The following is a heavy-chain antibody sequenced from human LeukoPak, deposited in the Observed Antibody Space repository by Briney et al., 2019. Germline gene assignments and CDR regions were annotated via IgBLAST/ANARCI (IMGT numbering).Heavy chain of an antibody. CDR3: ARANRNSSYYFDY. Sequence: PGGSLRLSRAASGFTFSSYSMNWVRQAPGKGLEWVSSISSSSSYIYYADSVKGRFTISRDNAKNSLYLQMNSLRAEDTAVYYCARANRNSSYYFDYWGQGTLVTVSS. CDR2: ISSSSSYI. D-gene: IGHD6-6*01. V-gene: IGHV3-21*01. CDR1: GFTFSSYS. J-gene: IGHJ4*02.